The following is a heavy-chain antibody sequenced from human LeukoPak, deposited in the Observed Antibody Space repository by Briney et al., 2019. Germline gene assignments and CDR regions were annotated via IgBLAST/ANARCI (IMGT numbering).Heavy chain of an antibody. CDR2: IYHSGST. J-gene: IGHJ6*02. CDR1: GGSISSGGYS. D-gene: IGHD6-13*01. CDR3: ARSRIAADYYYYGMDV. Sequence: SQTLSLTCAVSGGSISSGGYSWSWIRQPPGKGLECIGYIYHSGSTYYNPSLKSRVTISVDRSKNQFSLKLSSVTAADTAVYYCARSRIAADYYYYGMDVWGQGTTVTVSS. V-gene: IGHV4-30-2*01.